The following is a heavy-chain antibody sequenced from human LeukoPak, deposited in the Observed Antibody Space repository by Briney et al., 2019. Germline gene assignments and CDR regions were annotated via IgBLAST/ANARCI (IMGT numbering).Heavy chain of an antibody. CDR2: IGISSNKI. V-gene: IGHV3-21*01. Sequence: SGGSLRLSCAASGFTLRSYTMNWVRQAPGKGLEWVSSIGISSNKIYYADSVKGRFIISRDNAKNTLYLQMNSLRAEDTAVYFCTRVGYCATTSCRTAFDIWGQGTMVTVSS. CDR3: TRVGYCATTSCRTAFDI. J-gene: IGHJ3*02. CDR1: GFTLRSYT. D-gene: IGHD2-2*01.